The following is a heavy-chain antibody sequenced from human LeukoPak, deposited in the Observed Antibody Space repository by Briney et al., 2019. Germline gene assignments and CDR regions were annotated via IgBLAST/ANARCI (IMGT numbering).Heavy chain of an antibody. CDR3: ARLTPTTLSLYYYYMDV. D-gene: IGHD2/OR15-2a*01. J-gene: IGHJ6*03. Sequence: SETLSLTCAVSGGSISSSNWWSWVRQPPGKGLEWIGRIFHTGTTDYKTSLKGRVTISVDKSKNQFSLKLTSATAADTAVHYCARLTPTTLSLYYYYMDVWGKGTTVTVSS. CDR1: GGSISSSNW. CDR2: IFHTGTT. V-gene: IGHV4-4*02.